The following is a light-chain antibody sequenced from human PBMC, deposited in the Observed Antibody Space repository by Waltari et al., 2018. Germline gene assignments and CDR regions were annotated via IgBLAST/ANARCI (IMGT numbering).Light chain of an antibody. J-gene: IGLJ3*02. Sequence: QSALTQPASVSGSPGQSITISCTGTTSYMGSYDSVSWYQQYPGRAPKLIIYGVTHRPSGVSNRFSGSKSGNTASLTISGLQADDEADYYCSSYTRTNTLVFGGGTRLAVL. CDR1: TSYMGSYDS. V-gene: IGLV2-14*01. CDR3: SSYTRTNTLV. CDR2: GVT.